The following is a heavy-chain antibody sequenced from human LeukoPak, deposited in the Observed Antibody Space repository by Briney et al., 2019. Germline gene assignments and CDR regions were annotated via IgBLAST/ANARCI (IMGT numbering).Heavy chain of an antibody. CDR3: ARDLPPGAAGVTGPFES. Sequence: SQTLSLTCAISGDSVSSSTAAWDWIRQSPSRGLEWLGRTYYRSKWYNDYAVSVKSRITINPDTSKNQFSLHLNSVTPEDTAVYYCARDLPPGAAGVTGPFESWGQGNLVTVSS. D-gene: IGHD6-13*01. V-gene: IGHV6-1*01. CDR1: GDSVSSSTAA. J-gene: IGHJ4*02. CDR2: TYYRSKWYN.